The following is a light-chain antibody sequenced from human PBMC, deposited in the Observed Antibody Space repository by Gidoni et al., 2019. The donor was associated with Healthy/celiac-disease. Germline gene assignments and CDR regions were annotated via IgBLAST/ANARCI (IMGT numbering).Light chain of an antibody. J-gene: IGLJ3*02. CDR1: TGAVTSGHY. CDR2: DTS. Sequence: QAVVTQEPSLTVSPGGTVTLPCGSSTGAVTSGHYPYWFQQKPGQAPRTLIYDTSNKHSWTPARFSGSLLGGKAALTLSGAQPEDEAEYYCLLSGVFGGGTKLTV. CDR3: LLSGV. V-gene: IGLV7-46*01.